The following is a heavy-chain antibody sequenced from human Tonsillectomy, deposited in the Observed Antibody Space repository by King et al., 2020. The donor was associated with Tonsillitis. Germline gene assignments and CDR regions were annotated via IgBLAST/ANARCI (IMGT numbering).Heavy chain of an antibody. J-gene: IGHJ6*03. CDR1: GGTFSSYA. D-gene: IGHD3-9*01. Sequence: QLVQSGAEVKKPGSSVKVSCKASGGTFSSYAISWVRQAPGQGLEWMGGIIPIFGTANYAQKFQGRVMITADESTSTAYMELSSLRSEDTAVYYCARDQLLYFHEYYYYMDVWGNGTTVTVSS. CDR2: IIPIFGTA. V-gene: IGHV1-69*01. CDR3: ARDQLLYFHEYYYYMDV.